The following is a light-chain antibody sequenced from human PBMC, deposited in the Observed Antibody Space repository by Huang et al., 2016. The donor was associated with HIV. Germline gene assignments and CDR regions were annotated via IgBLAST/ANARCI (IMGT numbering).Light chain of an antibody. CDR2: DAS. J-gene: IGKJ2*01. CDR1: QTIITY. CDR3: QQSFNTPPYT. V-gene: IGKV1-39*01. Sequence: DIQMTQSPSSLSASVGDRVTITCRASQTIITYLNWYQQKPGKAPKLLIYDASSLHMGVPSRFSGSGSGTDFTLTISSLQPDDFATYYCQQSFNTPPYTFGQGTKLEIK.